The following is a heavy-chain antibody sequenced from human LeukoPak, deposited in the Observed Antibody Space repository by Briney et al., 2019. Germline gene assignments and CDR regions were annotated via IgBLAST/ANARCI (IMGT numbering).Heavy chain of an antibody. CDR3: AKDRSPSSGGNFDY. CDR1: GFTFSTYG. J-gene: IGHJ4*02. Sequence: GRSLRLSCAASGFTFSTYGMHWVRQAPGKGLEWVAVIWYDGSDKYYADSVKGRFTISRDNSKNTLYLQMNSLRAEDTAVYYCAKDRSPSSGGNFDYWGQGTLVTVSS. V-gene: IGHV3-33*03. D-gene: IGHD2-15*01. CDR2: IWYDGSDK.